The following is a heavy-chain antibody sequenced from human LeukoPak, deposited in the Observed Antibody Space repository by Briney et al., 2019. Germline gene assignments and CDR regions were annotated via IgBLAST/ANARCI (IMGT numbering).Heavy chain of an antibody. CDR3: ARAPIGSGWFKGLYYFDY. CDR2: VNPNSGGT. V-gene: IGHV1-2*02. D-gene: IGHD6-19*01. Sequence: ASVKVSCKASGYTFTGYYMHWVRQAPGQGLEWMGWVNPNSGGTNYAQKFQGRVTMTWDTSISTAYMELSRLRSDDTAVYYCARAPIGSGWFKGLYYFDYWGQGTLVTVSS. CDR1: GYTFTGYY. J-gene: IGHJ4*02.